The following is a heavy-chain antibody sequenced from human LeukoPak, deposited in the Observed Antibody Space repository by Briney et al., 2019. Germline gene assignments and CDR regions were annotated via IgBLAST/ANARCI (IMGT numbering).Heavy chain of an antibody. V-gene: IGHV3-21*01. J-gene: IGHJ4*02. CDR3: GRYGVVGATPDY. Sequence: PGGPLRLSGSATGFPIRTFSMNLFRQVPGKGLVWVSSSDINSGSMYYSDSVKGRFTISGDNTKNSLYLQMNSLRAEDTAVYYCGRYGVVGATPDYWGQGTLVTVSP. D-gene: IGHD1-26*01. CDR2: SDINSGSM. CDR1: GFPIRTFS.